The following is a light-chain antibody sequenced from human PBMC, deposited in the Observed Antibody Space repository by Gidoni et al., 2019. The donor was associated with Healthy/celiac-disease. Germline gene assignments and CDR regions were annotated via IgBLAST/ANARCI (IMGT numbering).Light chain of an antibody. V-gene: IGKV1-39*01. CDR1: QSISSY. CDR3: RQSYSTPWT. J-gene: IGKJ1*01. Sequence: DIQMTKHPASLSASVGDRVTITCRASQSISSYLNWYQQKPGEAPKLLIYAASSWQSGVPSRFSGSGSWTAFTLPIISLQPSDFATYYCRQSYSTPWTFGQGTKVEIK. CDR2: AAS.